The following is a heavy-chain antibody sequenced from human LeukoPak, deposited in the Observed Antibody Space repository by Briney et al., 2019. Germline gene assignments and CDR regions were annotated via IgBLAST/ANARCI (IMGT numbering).Heavy chain of an antibody. CDR3: ARRLGIGYCSSTSCHSTMDV. J-gene: IGHJ6*03. V-gene: IGHV4-34*01. D-gene: IGHD2-2*01. CDR1: GGSFSGYY. CDR2: INHSGST. Sequence: SETLSLTCAVYGGSFSGYYWSWIRQPPGKGLEWIGEINHSGSTNYNPSLRSRVTISLDTSKNQFSLKLSSVTAAGTAVYYCARRLGIGYCSSTSCHSTMDVWGKGTTVTVSS.